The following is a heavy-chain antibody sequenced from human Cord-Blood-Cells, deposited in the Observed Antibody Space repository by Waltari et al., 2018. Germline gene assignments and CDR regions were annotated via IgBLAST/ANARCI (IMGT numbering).Heavy chain of an antibody. CDR1: GGSISSSSYY. J-gene: IGHJ4*02. V-gene: IGHV4-39*01. CDR3: ARRDIVGATDY. D-gene: IGHD1-26*01. CDR2: IYYSGST. Sequence: QLQLQESGPGLVKPSETLSLTCTVPGGSISSSSYYWGWIRQPPGKGLEWIGSIYYSGSTYYNPSLKSRVTIAVDTSKNQSSLKLSSVTAADTAVYYCARRDIVGATDYWGQGTLVTVSS.